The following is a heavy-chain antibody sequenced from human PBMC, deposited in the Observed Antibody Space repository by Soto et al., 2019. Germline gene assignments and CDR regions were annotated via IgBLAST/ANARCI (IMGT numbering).Heavy chain of an antibody. Sequence: QVQLQESGPGLVKPSQTLSLTCTVSGGSISSGGYYWSWIRQHPGKGLEWIGYIYYSGSTYYNPSLRSRVTISVDPSKNQFSLKLSSVTAADTAVYYCARDNIGVVPAATSRKYWYFDLWGRGTLVTVSS. CDR1: GGSISSGGYY. D-gene: IGHD2-2*01. CDR2: IYYSGST. V-gene: IGHV4-31*03. J-gene: IGHJ2*01. CDR3: ARDNIGVVPAATSRKYWYFDL.